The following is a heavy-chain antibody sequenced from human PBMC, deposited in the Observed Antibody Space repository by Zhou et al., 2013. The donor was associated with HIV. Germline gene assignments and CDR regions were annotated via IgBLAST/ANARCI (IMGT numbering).Heavy chain of an antibody. CDR1: GGTFTSHP. CDR3: ARAATRIVGYYGY. D-gene: IGHD3-22*01. V-gene: IGHV1-2*02. J-gene: IGHJ4*02. Sequence: HVQLVQSGTEVKKPGSSVKVSCKIFGGNPGGTFTSHPISWVRQAPGQGLEWMGRINCNSGDTAYAQKFQGRVTMTRDTSISTAYMELSRLRSDDTAVYYCARAATRIVGYYGYWGQGTLVTVSS. CDR2: INCNSGDT.